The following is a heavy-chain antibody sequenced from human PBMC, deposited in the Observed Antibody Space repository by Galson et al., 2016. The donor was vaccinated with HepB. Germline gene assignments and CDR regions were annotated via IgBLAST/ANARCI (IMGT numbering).Heavy chain of an antibody. V-gene: IGHV3-7*01. CDR2: IKQDGSEK. CDR3: AREGLSDYGDYKYYYYALDV. CDR1: GFTFSSCW. D-gene: IGHD4-17*01. Sequence: SLRLSCAASGFTFSSCWMTWVRQAPGKGLEWVANIKQDGSEKYYVDSVRGRFTISRDNAKNSQYLQVNSLRAEDTAVYYCAREGLSDYGDYKYYYYALDVWGQGTTVTVSS. J-gene: IGHJ6*02.